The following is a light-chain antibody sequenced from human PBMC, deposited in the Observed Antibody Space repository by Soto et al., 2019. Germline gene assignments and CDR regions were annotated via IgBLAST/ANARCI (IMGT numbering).Light chain of an antibody. Sequence: EIVLTQSPGILSLSPGERATLACRASQSISSNFLAWYQQKPGQAPRLLIYDASNRATGIPARFSGSGSGTDFTLTISSLEPEDFAVYYCQQRSNWPTFGQGTKVDIK. CDR2: DAS. V-gene: IGKV3D-20*02. CDR3: QQRSNWPT. J-gene: IGKJ1*01. CDR1: QSISSNF.